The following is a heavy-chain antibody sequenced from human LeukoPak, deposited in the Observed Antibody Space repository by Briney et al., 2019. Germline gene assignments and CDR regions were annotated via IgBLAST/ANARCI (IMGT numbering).Heavy chain of an antibody. CDR3: ATADDSSGTD. J-gene: IGHJ4*02. CDR1: GFTFGGYW. D-gene: IGHD3-22*01. V-gene: IGHV3-7*01. CDR2: INLDGSVK. Sequence: GGSLRLSCAASGFTFGGYWMRWVRQAPGKGLEWVANINLDGSVKHYVDAAKGRFTISRDNAKTSLYLQMNSLRAEDTALYYCATADDSSGTDWGPGTLVTVSS.